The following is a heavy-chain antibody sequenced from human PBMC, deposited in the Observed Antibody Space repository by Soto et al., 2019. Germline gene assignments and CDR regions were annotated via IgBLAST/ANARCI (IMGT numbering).Heavy chain of an antibody. V-gene: IGHV4-59*08. CDR2: IYYSGTT. J-gene: IGHJ4*02. CDR3: ARHSDFWSGHHDY. Sequence: QVQLQESGPGLVKPWEPLSLTCTISGGSIGTYYWSWIRQPAGKGLEWIGYIYYSGTTNYNPSLMSRVTMSVDTSKNQFSLKLSSVTAADTAVYYCARHSDFWSGHHDYWGQGTLVTVSS. CDR1: GGSIGTYY. D-gene: IGHD3-3*01.